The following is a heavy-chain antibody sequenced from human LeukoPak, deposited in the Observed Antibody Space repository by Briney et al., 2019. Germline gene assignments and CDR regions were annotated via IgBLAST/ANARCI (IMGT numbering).Heavy chain of an antibody. CDR2: IYYSGST. CDR1: GGSISSSSYY. V-gene: IGHV4-39*02. D-gene: IGHD2-2*01. J-gene: IGHJ6*03. Sequence: SETLSLTCTVSGGSISSSSYYWGWIRQPPGKGLEWIGSIYYSGSTYYNPSLKSRVTISVGTSKNQFSLKLSSVTAADTAVYYCAKDLVRKYQLLRHYYMDVWGKGTTVTISS. CDR3: AKDLVRKYQLLRHYYMDV.